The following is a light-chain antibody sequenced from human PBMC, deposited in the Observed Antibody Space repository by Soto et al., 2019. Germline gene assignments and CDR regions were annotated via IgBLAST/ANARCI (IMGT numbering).Light chain of an antibody. J-gene: IGLJ2*01. Sequence: QSVLTQPASVSGSPGQSITISCAGTTSDVAYYDLVSWYQQHPGRAPKLLIYEVDKRPSGISVRFSGSKSGATASLTISGLLPEDEAVYFRCTYAGHVPKFGGGTKLTVL. CDR1: TSDVAYYDL. CDR3: CTYAGHVPK. CDR2: EVD. V-gene: IGLV2-23*02.